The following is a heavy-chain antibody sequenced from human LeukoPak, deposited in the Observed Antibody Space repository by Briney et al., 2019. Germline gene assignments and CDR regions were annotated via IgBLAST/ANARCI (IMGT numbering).Heavy chain of an antibody. CDR2: ISGSGGST. J-gene: IGHJ4*02. CDR3: AKDFPVYATANNDY. CDR1: GFTFSSYA. V-gene: IGHV3-23*01. D-gene: IGHD5/OR15-5a*01. Sequence: GGSLRLSCAASGFTFSSYAMSWVRQAPGKGLEWVSAISGSGGSTYYADSVKGRFTISRDDSKNALYLQMNSLRAEDTAVYYCAKDFPVYATANNDYWGQGTLVTVSS.